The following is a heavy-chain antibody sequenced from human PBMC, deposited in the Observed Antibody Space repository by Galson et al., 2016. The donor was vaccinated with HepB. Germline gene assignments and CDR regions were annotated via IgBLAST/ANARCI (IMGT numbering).Heavy chain of an antibody. CDR1: GLSFQNYA. J-gene: IGHJ5*02. D-gene: IGHD3-16*01. Sequence: SLRLSCAVSGLSFQNYAMHWVRQAPGKGLEWVAFTSYDGSLTYCADSVKGRFTISRDKSKSALYLQMDSLRAEDTALYYCARDRGDGRRSRYHLNHWGQGTLVTVSS. V-gene: IGHV3-30*04. CDR3: ARDRGDGRRSRYHLNH. CDR2: TSYDGSLT.